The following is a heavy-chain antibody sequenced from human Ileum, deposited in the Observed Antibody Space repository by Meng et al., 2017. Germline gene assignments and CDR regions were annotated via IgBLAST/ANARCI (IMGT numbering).Heavy chain of an antibody. J-gene: IGHJ5*02. CDR2: MNPNSGNT. Sequence: ASVKVSCKTSGYTFTSYDINWVRQAAGQGLEWMGWMNPNSGNTGYAQKFQGRVTMTRNTSISTAYMELSSLRSEDTAVYYCARSGSGSYPKGWFDPWGQGTLVTVSS. CDR3: ARSGSGSYPKGWFDP. CDR1: GYTFTSYD. V-gene: IGHV1-8*01. D-gene: IGHD3-10*01.